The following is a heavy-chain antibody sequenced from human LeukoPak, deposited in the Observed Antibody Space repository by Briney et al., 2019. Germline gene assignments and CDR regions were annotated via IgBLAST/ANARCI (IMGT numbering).Heavy chain of an antibody. Sequence: SETLSLTCAVYGGSFSGYYWSWIRQPPGKGLEWIGEINHSGSTNYNPSLKSRVTISVDTSKNQFPLKLSSVTAADTAVYYCARTRGGMVRFDYWGQGTLVTVSS. CDR3: ARTRGGMVRFDY. J-gene: IGHJ4*02. CDR1: GGSFSGYY. V-gene: IGHV4-34*01. CDR2: INHSGST. D-gene: IGHD3-10*01.